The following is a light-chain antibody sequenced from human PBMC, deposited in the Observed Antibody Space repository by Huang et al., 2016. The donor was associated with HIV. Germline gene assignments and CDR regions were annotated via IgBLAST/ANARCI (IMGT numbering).Light chain of an antibody. CDR1: QSISSW. CDR2: KAS. V-gene: IGKV1-5*03. Sequence: DIQMTQSPSTLSASVGDRVTITCRASQSISSWLAWYQQKPGKAPKLLIYKASSLESGVPSRFSGIGSGTEFTLTISSLQPDDFATYYCQQYSSSPYTFGQGTKLEIK. CDR3: QQYSSSPYT. J-gene: IGKJ2*01.